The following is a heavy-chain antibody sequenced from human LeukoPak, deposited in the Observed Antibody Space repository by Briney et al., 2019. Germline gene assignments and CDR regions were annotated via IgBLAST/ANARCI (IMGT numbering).Heavy chain of an antibody. D-gene: IGHD3-22*01. V-gene: IGHV1-18*01. Sequence: GASVRVSCKASGYTFTSYGISWVRQAPGQGLEWMGWISAYNGNTNYAQKLQGRVTMTTDTSTSTAYMELRSLRSDDTTVYYCARRSSGYRDDYWGQGTLVTVSS. CDR2: ISAYNGNT. J-gene: IGHJ4*02. CDR1: GYTFTSYG. CDR3: ARRSSGYRDDY.